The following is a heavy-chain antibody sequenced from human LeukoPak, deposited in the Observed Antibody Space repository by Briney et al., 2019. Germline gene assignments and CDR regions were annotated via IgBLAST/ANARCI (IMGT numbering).Heavy chain of an antibody. CDR3: AKGTFDWSFPLYFDS. Sequence: GGSLRLSCAASGFTFSSYTMNWVRQAPGKGLEWVSSISSSSSYIFYADSVKGRFTISRDNAKSSLFLQMNSLGVEDTAVYYCAKGTFDWSFPLYFDSWGQGILVTVSS. CDR1: GFTFSSYT. V-gene: IGHV3-21*04. J-gene: IGHJ4*02. D-gene: IGHD3-9*01. CDR2: ISSSSSYI.